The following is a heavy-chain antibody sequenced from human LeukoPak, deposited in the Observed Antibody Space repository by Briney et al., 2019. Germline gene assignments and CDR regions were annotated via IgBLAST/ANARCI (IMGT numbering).Heavy chain of an antibody. CDR3: GRAWGSSGSFDY. D-gene: IGHD6-6*01. J-gene: IGHJ4*02. Sequence: ASVKVSCKASGYTFTGYYMHWVRQAPGQGLEWMGWINPNSGGTNYAQKFQGRVTMTRDTSISTAYMELSRLRSDDTAVYYCGRAWGSSGSFDYWGQGTLVTVSS. V-gene: IGHV1-2*02. CDR1: GYTFTGYY. CDR2: INPNSGGT.